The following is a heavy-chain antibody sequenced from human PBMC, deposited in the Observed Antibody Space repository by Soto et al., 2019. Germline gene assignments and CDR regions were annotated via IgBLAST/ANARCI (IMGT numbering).Heavy chain of an antibody. CDR2: IYYSGST. CDR3: ASYGYGGDYYGMDV. J-gene: IGHJ6*02. CDR1: GGSISSGDYY. D-gene: IGHD5-18*01. Sequence: SETLSLTCTVSGGSISSGDYYWSWIRQPPGKGLEWIGYIYYSGSTYYNPSLKSRVTISVDTSKNQFSLKLSSVTAADTAVYYCASYGYGGDYYGMDVWGQGTTVTVSS. V-gene: IGHV4-30-4*01.